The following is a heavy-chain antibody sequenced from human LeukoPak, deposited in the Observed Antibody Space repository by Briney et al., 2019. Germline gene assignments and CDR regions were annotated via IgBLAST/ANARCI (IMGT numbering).Heavy chain of an antibody. V-gene: IGHV3-64D*09. D-gene: IGHD1-1*01. J-gene: IGHJ4*02. CDR1: GFTFSSYS. CDR2: ISSNGGSS. CDR3: VKITSVTGGDC. Sequence: GGSLRLSCAASGFTFSSYSMNWVRQAPGKGLEYVSGISSNGGSSFYADSVKGRFTISRDNSKNTLYLQMSSLRAEDAAVYYCVKITSVTGGDCWGQGTRLTVSS.